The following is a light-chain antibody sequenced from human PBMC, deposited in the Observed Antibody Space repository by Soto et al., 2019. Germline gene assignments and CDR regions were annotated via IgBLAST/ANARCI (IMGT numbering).Light chain of an antibody. CDR1: QSVSSSH. CDR3: QQYGSSPP. J-gene: IGKJ4*01. Sequence: EIVLTQSPATLSLSPGERATLSCGASQSVSSSHLAWYQQKPGLAPRLLIYDASSRATGIPDRFSGSGSGTDFTLTISRLEPEDFAVYYCQQYGSSPPFGGGTKVEIK. CDR2: DAS. V-gene: IGKV3D-20*01.